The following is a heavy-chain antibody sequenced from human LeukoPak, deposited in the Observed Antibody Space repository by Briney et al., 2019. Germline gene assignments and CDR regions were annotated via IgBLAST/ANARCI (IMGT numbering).Heavy chain of an antibody. J-gene: IGHJ5*02. CDR1: GGSFSGYY. CDR3: ARRQSGSYYYNWFDP. CDR2: INHSGST. D-gene: IGHD1-26*01. V-gene: IGHV4-34*01. Sequence: SETLSLTCAVYGGSFSGYYWSWIRQPPGKGLEWIGEINHSGSTNYNPSLKSRVTISVDTSKNQFSLKLSSVTAADTAVYYCARRQSGSYYYNWFDPWGQGTLVTVSS.